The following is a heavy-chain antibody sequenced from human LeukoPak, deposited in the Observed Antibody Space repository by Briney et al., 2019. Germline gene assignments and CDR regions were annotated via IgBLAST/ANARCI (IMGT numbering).Heavy chain of an antibody. CDR1: GFTFSSYA. CDR2: ISGSGGST. V-gene: IGHV3-23*01. CDR3: AKRTYCSSTSCDYYYYGMDV. J-gene: IGHJ6*02. D-gene: IGHD2-2*01. Sequence: PGGSLRLSCAASGFTFSSYAMNWVRQVPGKGLEWVSVISGSGGSTYYADSVEGRFTISRDNSKNTLYLQMNSLRAEDTAVYYCAKRTYCSSTSCDYYYYGMDVWGQGTTVTVSS.